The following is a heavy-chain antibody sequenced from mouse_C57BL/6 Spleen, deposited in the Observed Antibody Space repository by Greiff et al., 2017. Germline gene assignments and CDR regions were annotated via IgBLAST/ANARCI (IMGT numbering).Heavy chain of an antibody. D-gene: IGHD3-3*01. CDR3: ARCYLRLGGKDFAY. CDR1: GYTFTSYW. CDR2: IDPADGYT. V-gene: IGHV1-69*01. Sequence: VQLQQPGAELVMPGASVKLSCKASGYTFTSYWMHWVKQRPGQGLEWIGKIDPADGYTNYNQKFKGKATLTVDKSSSTAYMQLSSLTSEDSAVYSCARCYLRLGGKDFAYWGQGTTLTVSS. J-gene: IGHJ2*01.